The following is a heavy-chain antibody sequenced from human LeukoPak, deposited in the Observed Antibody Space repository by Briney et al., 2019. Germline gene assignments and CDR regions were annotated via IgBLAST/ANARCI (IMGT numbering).Heavy chain of an antibody. CDR3: ARAHYDYVWGRPEDI. CDR1: GYTFTSYD. Sequence: ASVKVSCKASGYTFTSYDINWVRQATGQGLEWMGWMNPNSGNTGYAQKFQGRVTMTRNTSISTAYMELSSLRSEGTAVYYCARAHYDYVWGRPEDIWGQGTMVTVSS. D-gene: IGHD3-16*01. J-gene: IGHJ3*02. V-gene: IGHV1-8*01. CDR2: MNPNSGNT.